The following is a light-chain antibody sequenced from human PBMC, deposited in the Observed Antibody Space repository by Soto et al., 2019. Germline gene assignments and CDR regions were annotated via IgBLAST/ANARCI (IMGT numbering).Light chain of an antibody. CDR1: QIVSSTY. J-gene: IGKJ1*01. CDR3: QQRSNWPQGWT. Sequence: EVVFTQAPGTRSLSPGERAPLSCMAIQIVSSTYLCGYPQKPGQAPRLRIYGAYSRATDIPARFSGSGSGKEFHLNISSLETEDYAIYYCQQRSNWPQGWTVGQGTKVDNK. CDR2: GAY. V-gene: IGKV3D-20*02.